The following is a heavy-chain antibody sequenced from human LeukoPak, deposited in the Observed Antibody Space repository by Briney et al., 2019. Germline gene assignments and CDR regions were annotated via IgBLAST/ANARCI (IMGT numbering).Heavy chain of an antibody. Sequence: GGSLRLSCAASGFTFSSYSMNWVRQAPGKGLEWVSYISSSSSTIYYAASVKGRFTISRDNAKNSLYLQMNSLRDEDTAVYYCARDFGWFGERTPADYWGQGTLVTVSS. CDR1: GFTFSSYS. CDR3: ARDFGWFGERTPADY. V-gene: IGHV3-48*02. D-gene: IGHD3-10*01. J-gene: IGHJ4*02. CDR2: ISSSSSTI.